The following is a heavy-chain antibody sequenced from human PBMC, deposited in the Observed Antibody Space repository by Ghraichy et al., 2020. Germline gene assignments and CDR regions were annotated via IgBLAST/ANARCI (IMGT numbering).Heavy chain of an antibody. CDR1: GFTFSGYN. Sequence: ALRLSCVGSGFTFSGYNMNWVRQSPGRGLEWVSYITSSSRTIFYADSVKGRFTISRDNAQNSLYLQMNSLRDEDTAVYYCARASTVVRFYYYAGMDVWGQGTTVTVSS. CDR3: ARASTVVRFYYYAGMDV. CDR2: ITSSSRTI. J-gene: IGHJ6*02. V-gene: IGHV3-48*02. D-gene: IGHD4-23*01.